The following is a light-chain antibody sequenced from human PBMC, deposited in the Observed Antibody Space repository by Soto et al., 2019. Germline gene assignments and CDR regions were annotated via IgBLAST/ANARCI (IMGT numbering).Light chain of an antibody. Sequence: EIVMTQSPATLSVSPGERATLSCRASQSGSSDLAWYEQKPGQAPRLLIYGASTRATGIPARFSGSGSGTEFTLTLSSLQSEDFAVYYCQQYNNWPLTFGGGTKVEIK. J-gene: IGKJ4*01. V-gene: IGKV3-15*01. CDR2: GAS. CDR1: QSGSSD. CDR3: QQYNNWPLT.